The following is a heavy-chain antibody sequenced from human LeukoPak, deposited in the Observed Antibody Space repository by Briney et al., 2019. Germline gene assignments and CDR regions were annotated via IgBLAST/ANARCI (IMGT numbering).Heavy chain of an antibody. CDR2: ISGSGGST. CDR1: GFTFSSYA. Sequence: PGGSLRLSCAASGFTFSSYAMSWVRQAPGKGLEWASAISGSGGSTYYADSVKGRFTISRDNSKNTLYLQMNSLRAEDTAVYYCAKDVGGWAAAGNFDYWGQGTLVTVSS. D-gene: IGHD6-13*01. V-gene: IGHV3-23*01. J-gene: IGHJ4*02. CDR3: AKDVGGWAAAGNFDY.